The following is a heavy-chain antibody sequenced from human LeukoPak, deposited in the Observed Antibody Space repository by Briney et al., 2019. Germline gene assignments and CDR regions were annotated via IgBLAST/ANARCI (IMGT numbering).Heavy chain of an antibody. Sequence: SETLSLTCTVSGYSISSGYYWGWIRQPPGKGLEWIGSIYHSGSTYYNPSLKSRVTISVDTSKNQFSLKLSSVTAADTAVYYCARERVQAAIDYWGQGTLVTVSP. D-gene: IGHD2-2*01. CDR2: IYHSGST. V-gene: IGHV4-38-2*02. CDR3: ARERVQAAIDY. CDR1: GYSISSGYY. J-gene: IGHJ4*02.